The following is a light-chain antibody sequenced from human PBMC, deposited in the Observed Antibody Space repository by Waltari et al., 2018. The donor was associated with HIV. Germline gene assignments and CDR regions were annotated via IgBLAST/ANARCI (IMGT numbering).Light chain of an antibody. CDR2: EVN. Sequence: QYALTQPASVSGSPGQSITISCTGTSSDVCSYNLVSWYQKHPGKAPKLMIYEVNKRPSGVSNRLAGSKSGNTASLTISGLQAEDEVDYYCCSHAGSSSYVFGSGTKVTVL. V-gene: IGLV2-23*02. CDR3: CSHAGSSSYV. CDR1: SSDVCSYNL. J-gene: IGLJ1*01.